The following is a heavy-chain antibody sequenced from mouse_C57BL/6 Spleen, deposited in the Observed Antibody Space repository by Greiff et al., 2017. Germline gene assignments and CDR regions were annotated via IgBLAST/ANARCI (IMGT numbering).Heavy chain of an antibody. J-gene: IGHJ2*01. V-gene: IGHV1-26*01. CDR3: ARGGDYSNYGY. CDR2: INPNNGGT. D-gene: IGHD2-5*01. CDR1: GYTFTDYY. Sequence: EVQLQQSGPELVKPGASVKISCKASGYTFTDYYMNWVKQSHGKSLEWIGDINPNNGGTSYNQKFKGKATLTVDKSSSTAYMELRSLTSEDSAVYYCARGGDYSNYGYWGQGTTLTVSS.